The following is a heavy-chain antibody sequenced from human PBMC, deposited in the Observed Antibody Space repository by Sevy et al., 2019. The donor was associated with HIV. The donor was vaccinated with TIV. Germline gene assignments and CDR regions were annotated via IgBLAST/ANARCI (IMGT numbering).Heavy chain of an antibody. CDR3: ATSPGGTKHFNP. J-gene: IGHJ5*02. V-gene: IGHV1-3*01. CDR2: INPGNGNT. Sequence: ASVTVSCRPSRFTFTYYTIHWVRPAPGQRLAWMGWINPGNGNTRYSQKFQGRVSNTTDTSATTSYKALSILRPEDTAVYYCATSPGGTKHFNPWGQGTLVTVSS. D-gene: IGHD2-15*01. CDR1: RFTFTYYT.